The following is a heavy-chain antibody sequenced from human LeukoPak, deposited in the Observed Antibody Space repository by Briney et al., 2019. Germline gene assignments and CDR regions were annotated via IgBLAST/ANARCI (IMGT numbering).Heavy chain of an antibody. J-gene: IGHJ6*03. Sequence: GASVKVSCKASGYTFTGYGISWVRQAPGQGLEWMGWISAYNGNTNYAQKLQGRVTMTTDTSTSTAYMELRSLRSDDTAVYYCAREKASYYDFWSGYYNYYYYYMDVWGKGTTVTVSS. CDR3: AREKASYYDFWSGYYNYYYYYMDV. V-gene: IGHV1-18*01. CDR2: ISAYNGNT. D-gene: IGHD3-3*01. CDR1: GYTFTGYG.